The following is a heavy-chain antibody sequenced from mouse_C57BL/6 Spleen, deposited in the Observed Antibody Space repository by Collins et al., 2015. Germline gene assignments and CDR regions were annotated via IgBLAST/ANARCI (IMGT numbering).Heavy chain of an antibody. CDR2: IRLKSNNYAT. CDR3: THDGSGYWFAY. V-gene: IGHV6-6*02. CDR1: GFTFSNYW. Sequence: EVKLEESGGGLVHPGGSMKLSCVASGFTFSNYWMNWVRQSPEKGLEWIAEIRLKSNNYATHYAESVKGRFTISRDDSKSSVYLQMNNLRAEDTGIYYCTHDGSGYWFAYWGQGTLVTVSA. D-gene: IGHD3-2*01. J-gene: IGHJ3*01.